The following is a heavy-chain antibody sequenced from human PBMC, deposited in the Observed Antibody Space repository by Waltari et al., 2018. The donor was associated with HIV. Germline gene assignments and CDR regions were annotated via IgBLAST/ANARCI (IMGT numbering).Heavy chain of an antibody. J-gene: IGHJ5*02. Sequence: QVQLQQWGAGLLKPSETLSLTCAVYGGSFSGYYWSWIRQPPGKGLAWIGGINHSGSTNYNPSLKSRVTISVDTSKNQFSLKLSSVTAADTAVYYCARGSRHSSGWYLRSSMGPNFDPWGQGTLVTVSS. CDR1: GGSFSGYY. CDR2: INHSGST. D-gene: IGHD6-19*01. V-gene: IGHV4-34*01. CDR3: ARGSRHSSGWYLRSSMGPNFDP.